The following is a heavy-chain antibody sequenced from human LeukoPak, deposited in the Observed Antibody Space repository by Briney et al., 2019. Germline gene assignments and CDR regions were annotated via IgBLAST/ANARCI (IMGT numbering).Heavy chain of an antibody. CDR3: ARGGGYCSSTSCSGFAY. CDR1: GGSISSGDYY. Sequence: SQTLSLTCTVSGGSISSGDYYWSWIRQPPGKGLEWIGYIYYSGSTYYNPSLKSRVTISVDTSKNQFSLKLSSVTAADTAVYYCARGGGYCSSTSCSGFAYWGQGTLVTVSS. D-gene: IGHD2-2*01. CDR2: IYYSGST. V-gene: IGHV4-30-4*08. J-gene: IGHJ4*02.